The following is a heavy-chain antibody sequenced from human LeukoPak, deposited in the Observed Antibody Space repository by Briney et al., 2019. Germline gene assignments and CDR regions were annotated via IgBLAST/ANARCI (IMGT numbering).Heavy chain of an antibody. CDR3: ARDSSGPLY. CDR1: GFTFSNYW. D-gene: IGHD6-19*01. Sequence: GGSLRLSCAASGFTFSNYWMSWVRQAPGKGLEWVSVIYSGGGIYYADSVKGRFTISRDNSKNTLYLQMNSLRAEDTAVYYCARDSSGPLYWGQGTLVTVSS. V-gene: IGHV3-66*01. J-gene: IGHJ4*02. CDR2: IYSGGGI.